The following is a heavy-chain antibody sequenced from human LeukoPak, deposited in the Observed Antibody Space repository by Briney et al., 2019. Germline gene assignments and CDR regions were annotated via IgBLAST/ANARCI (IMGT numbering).Heavy chain of an antibody. V-gene: IGHV3-7*01. CDR3: ARTYYDILTGYLYYFDY. Sequence: GGSLRLSCAASGFTFSSYWMSWVRQAPGKGLEWVANIKQDGSEKYYVDSVKGRFTISRDNAKNSLYLQMNSLRAEDTAVYYCARTYYDILTGYLYYFDYWGQGTLVTVSS. CDR2: IKQDGSEK. D-gene: IGHD3-9*01. J-gene: IGHJ4*02. CDR1: GFTFSSYW.